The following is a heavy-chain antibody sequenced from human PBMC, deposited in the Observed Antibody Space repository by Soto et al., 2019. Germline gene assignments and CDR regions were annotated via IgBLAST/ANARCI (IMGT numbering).Heavy chain of an antibody. J-gene: IGHJ3*02. D-gene: IGHD2-21*02. CDR1: GGSISSSSYY. V-gene: IGHV4-39*07. CDR3: ARELWGGDSGHDGFEI. Sequence: SETLSLTCTVSGGSISSSSYYWGWIRQPPGKGLEWIGSIYYSGSTYYNPSLKSRVTISVDTSKNQFSLKLSSVTAADTAVYYCARELWGGDSGHDGFEIRGQGTMVTVSS. CDR2: IYYSGST.